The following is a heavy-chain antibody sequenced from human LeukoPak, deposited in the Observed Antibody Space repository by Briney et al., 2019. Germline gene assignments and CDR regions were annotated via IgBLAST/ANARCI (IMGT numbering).Heavy chain of an antibody. Sequence: GGSLRLSCAASGFTFSSYDMHWVRQATGKGLEWVSAIGIAGDTYYPGSVKGRFTISRENAKNSLYLQMNSLRAEDTAVYYCARETNGGTYYNAFDIWGQGTMVTVSS. CDR1: GFTFSSYD. CDR2: IGIAGDT. J-gene: IGHJ3*02. CDR3: ARETNGGTYYNAFDI. D-gene: IGHD1-26*01. V-gene: IGHV3-13*01.